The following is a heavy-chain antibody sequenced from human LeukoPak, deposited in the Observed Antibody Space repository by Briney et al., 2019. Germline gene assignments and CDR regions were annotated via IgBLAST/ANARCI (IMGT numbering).Heavy chain of an antibody. J-gene: IGHJ4*02. D-gene: IGHD5-18*01. V-gene: IGHV3-48*03. Sequence: GGSLRLSCAASGFTFSNYEMNWVRQAPGKGLQWVSYISTGSTTIYYADSVKGRFTISRDNAKNSLYLQMNSLRAEDTAVYYCARAGYSFDSPNYFDYWGQGTLVTVSS. CDR3: ARAGYSFDSPNYFDY. CDR1: GFTFSNYE. CDR2: ISTGSTTI.